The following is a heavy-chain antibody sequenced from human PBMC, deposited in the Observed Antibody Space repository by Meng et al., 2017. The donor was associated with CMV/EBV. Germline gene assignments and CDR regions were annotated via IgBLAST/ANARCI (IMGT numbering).Heavy chain of an antibody. Sequence: VHDGSAMKNPAPSWKVSCKTAGNTFTSYYMHWVRQAPGQGLEWMGIINPSGGSTSYAQKFQGRVTMTRDTSTSTVYMELSSLRSEDTAVYYCALAEYSSSLFDYWGQGTLVTVSS. CDR1: GNTFTSYY. D-gene: IGHD6-13*01. J-gene: IGHJ4*02. CDR2: INPSGGST. V-gene: IGHV1-46*01. CDR3: ALAEYSSSLFDY.